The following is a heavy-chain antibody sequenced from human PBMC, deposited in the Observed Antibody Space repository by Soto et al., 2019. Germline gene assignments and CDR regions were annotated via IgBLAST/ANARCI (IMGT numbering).Heavy chain of an antibody. CDR1: GYTFTSYG. CDR2: ISAYNGNT. Sequence: ASVKVSCKASGYTFTSYGISWVRQALGQGLEWMGWISAYNGNTNYAQKLQGRVTMTTDTSTSTAYMELRSLRSDDTAVYYCAADPRMFSFYDFWSGYSSYAYYGMDVWGQGTTVTVSS. V-gene: IGHV1-18*01. CDR3: AADPRMFSFYDFWSGYSSYAYYGMDV. D-gene: IGHD3-3*01. J-gene: IGHJ6*02.